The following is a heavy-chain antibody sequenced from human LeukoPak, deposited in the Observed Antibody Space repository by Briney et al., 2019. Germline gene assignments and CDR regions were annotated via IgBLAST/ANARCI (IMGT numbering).Heavy chain of an antibody. V-gene: IGHV3-11*01. D-gene: IGHD3-10*01. CDR3: AREGYYGSGSYLDP. CDR1: GFTFTDFW. J-gene: IGHJ5*02. CDR2: ISSSGSTI. Sequence: GGSLRLSCAASGFTFTDFWMTWVRQAPGKGLEWVSYISSSGSTIYYADSVKGRFTISRDNAKNSLYLQMNSLRAEDTAVYYCAREGYYGSGSYLDPWGQGTLVTVSS.